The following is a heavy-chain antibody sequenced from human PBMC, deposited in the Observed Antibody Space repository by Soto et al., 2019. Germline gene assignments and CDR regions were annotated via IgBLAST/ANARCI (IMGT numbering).Heavy chain of an antibody. Sequence: GGSLRLSCAASGFTFSSYTMKWVRQAPGKGLEWVSSISISSSYIYYADTVKGRFTMSRDNAKNSLFLQMNSPRAEDTAVYYCARGAALASLNCGGDCYPHYYSMDVWGQGTTVTVSS. CDR3: ARGAALASLNCGGDCYPHYYSMDV. D-gene: IGHD2-21*02. V-gene: IGHV3-21*01. J-gene: IGHJ6*02. CDR1: GFTFSSYT. CDR2: ISISSSYI.